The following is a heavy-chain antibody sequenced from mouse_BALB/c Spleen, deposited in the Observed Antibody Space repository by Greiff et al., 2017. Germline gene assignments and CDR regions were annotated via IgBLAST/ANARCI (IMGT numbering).Heavy chain of an antibody. V-gene: IGHV5-4*02. Sequence: EVKLMESGGGLVKPGGSLKLSCAASGFTFSDYYMYWVRQTPEKRLEWVATISDGGSYTYYPDSVKGRFTISRDNAKNNLYLQMSSLKSEDTAMYYCARAYRYDDAMDYWGQGTSVTVSS. CDR3: ARAYRYDDAMDY. D-gene: IGHD2-14*01. CDR2: ISDGGSYT. J-gene: IGHJ4*01. CDR1: GFTFSDYY.